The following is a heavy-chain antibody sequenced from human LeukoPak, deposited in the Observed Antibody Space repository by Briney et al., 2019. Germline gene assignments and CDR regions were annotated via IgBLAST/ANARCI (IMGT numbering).Heavy chain of an antibody. Sequence: GGSLRLSCAASGFTVNNNYISWVRQAPGKGLEWVSAISGSGGSTYYADSVKGRFTISRDNSNNTLYLQMNSLRAEDTAVYYCAKVPVYCGGDCYSSYFDYWGQGTLVTVSS. CDR2: ISGSGGST. J-gene: IGHJ4*02. CDR1: GFTVNNNY. CDR3: AKVPVYCGGDCYSSYFDY. D-gene: IGHD2-21*02. V-gene: IGHV3-23*01.